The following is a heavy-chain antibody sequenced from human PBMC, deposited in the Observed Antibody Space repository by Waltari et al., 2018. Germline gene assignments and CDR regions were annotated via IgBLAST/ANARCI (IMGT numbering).Heavy chain of an antibody. V-gene: IGHV4-39*01. J-gene: IGHJ4*02. Sequence: QLQLQQSGPGLVKPSETLSLTCTVSGGSIYSSNYYWGWIRQPPGKELEWIGSIYYSGTTYYNPSLKSRVTVSVDTSKNQFSLKLTSVTAADTAVYYCVRTDTTGYYPYWGQGTPVTVSS. CDR2: IYYSGTT. D-gene: IGHD3-22*01. CDR3: VRTDTTGYYPY. CDR1: GGSIYSSNYY.